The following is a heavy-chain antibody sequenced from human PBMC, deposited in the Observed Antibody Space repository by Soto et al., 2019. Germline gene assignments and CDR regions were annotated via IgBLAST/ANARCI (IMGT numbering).Heavy chain of an antibody. CDR1: GGSISSSSYY. CDR3: ARHVPNYYGSGSYYRPVGSFDY. CDR2: TYYSGST. V-gene: IGHV4-39*01. D-gene: IGHD3-10*01. J-gene: IGHJ4*02. Sequence: QLQLQESGPGLVKPSETLSLTCTVSGGSISSSSYYWGWIRQPPGKGLEWIGSTYYSGSTYYNPSLKCRVTISVDTSKNQFSLKLSSVTAADTAVYYCARHVPNYYGSGSYYRPVGSFDYWGQGTLVTVSS.